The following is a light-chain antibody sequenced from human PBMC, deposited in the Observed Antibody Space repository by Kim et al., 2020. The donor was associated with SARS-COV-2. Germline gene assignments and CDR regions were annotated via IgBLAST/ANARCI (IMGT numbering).Light chain of an antibody. CDR3: AAWDDSLTGGV. CDR2: KND. J-gene: IGLJ3*02. CDR1: SSNIGSHY. V-gene: IGLV1-47*01. Sequence: RVTISCSGSSSNIGSHYVYWYQQLPRTAPKLLIYKNDQRPSGVPDRFSGSKSGTSASLAISGLRSEDEATYYCAAWDDSLTGGVFGGGTQLTVL.